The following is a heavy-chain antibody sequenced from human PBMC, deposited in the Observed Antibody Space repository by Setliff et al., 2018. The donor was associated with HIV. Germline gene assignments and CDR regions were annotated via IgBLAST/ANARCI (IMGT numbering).Heavy chain of an antibody. CDR2: ISAGGGTT. CDR1: GFTFSSYA. Sequence: GGSLRLSCAASGFTFSSYAMNWVRQTPGKGLEWVSGISAGGGTTYYADSVKGRFTISRDNSKNTLYLQMNSLRAEDTAVYYCARGALRYYYDSSGYWAQDYWGQGTLVTVSS. D-gene: IGHD3-22*01. V-gene: IGHV3-23*01. J-gene: IGHJ4*02. CDR3: ARGALRYYYDSSGYWAQDY.